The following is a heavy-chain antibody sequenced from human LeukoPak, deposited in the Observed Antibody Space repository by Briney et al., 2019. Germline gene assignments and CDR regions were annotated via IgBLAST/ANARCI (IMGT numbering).Heavy chain of an antibody. CDR1: GYTLTELP. D-gene: IGHD3-22*01. J-gene: IGHJ4*02. CDR2: FDPEDGET. V-gene: IGHV1-24*01. CDR3: ATERYYYDSSAPFGFDY. Sequence: ASVKVSCKVSGYTLTELPMHWVRQAPGKGLEWMGGFDPEDGETIYAQKFQGRVTMTEDTSTDTAYMELSSLRSEDTAVYYCATERYYYDSSAPFGFDYWGQGTLVTVSS.